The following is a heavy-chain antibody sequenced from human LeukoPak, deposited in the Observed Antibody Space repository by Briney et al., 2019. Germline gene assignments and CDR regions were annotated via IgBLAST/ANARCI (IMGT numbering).Heavy chain of an antibody. J-gene: IGHJ4*02. D-gene: IGHD3-3*01. CDR1: GYSISSGYY. Sequence: PSETLSLTCAVSGYSISSGYYWGWLRQPPGEGLEWIGSIYHSGSTYYNPSLKSRVTISVDTSKNQFSLKLSSVTAADTAVYYCARQKPLRPRVASGYYRNFDYWGQGTLVTVSS. CDR3: ARQKPLRPRVASGYYRNFDY. V-gene: IGHV4-38-2*01. CDR2: IYHSGST.